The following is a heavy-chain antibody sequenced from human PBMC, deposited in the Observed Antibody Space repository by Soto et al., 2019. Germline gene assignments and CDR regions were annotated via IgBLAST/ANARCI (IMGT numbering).Heavy chain of an antibody. D-gene: IGHD3-10*01. CDR3: ARVWGGGGRGVTPFDY. CDR2: INPSGGST. J-gene: IGHJ4*02. Sequence: QVQLVQSGAEVKKPGASVKVSCKASGYTFTSYYMHWVRQAPGQGLEWMGIINPSGGSTSYAQKFQGRVTMTRDTATSTVYMELSSLRCEDTAVYYCARVWGGGGRGVTPFDYWGQGTLVTVSS. V-gene: IGHV1-46*01. CDR1: GYTFTSYY.